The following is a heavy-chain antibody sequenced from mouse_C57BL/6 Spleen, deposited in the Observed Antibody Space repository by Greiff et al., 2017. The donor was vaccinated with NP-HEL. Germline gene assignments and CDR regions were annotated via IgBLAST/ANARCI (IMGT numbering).Heavy chain of an antibody. Sequence: EVKVVESGGGLVKPGGSLKLSCAASGFTFSDYGMHWVRQAPEKGLEWVAYISSGSSTIYYADTVKGRFTITRDNAKNTLFLQMTSLRSEDTAMYYCARREEFSDYFDYWGQGTTLTVSS. CDR1: GFTFSDYG. V-gene: IGHV5-17*01. J-gene: IGHJ2*01. CDR3: ARREEFSDYFDY. CDR2: ISSGSSTI.